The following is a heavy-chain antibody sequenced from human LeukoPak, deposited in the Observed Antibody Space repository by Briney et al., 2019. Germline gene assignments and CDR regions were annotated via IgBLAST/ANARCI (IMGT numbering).Heavy chain of an antibody. CDR2: IKQDGSEK. CDR1: GFTFSDYW. J-gene: IGHJ4*02. Sequence: PGGSLRLSCAASGFTFSDYWMSWVRQAPGKGLEWVANIKQDGSEKYYVDSVKGRFTISRDNAKNSLYLQMNSLRAEDTAVYYCARDEYLWSGYYPNQAFDYWGQGTLVTVSS. D-gene: IGHD3-3*01. CDR3: ARDEYLWSGYYPNQAFDY. V-gene: IGHV3-7*01.